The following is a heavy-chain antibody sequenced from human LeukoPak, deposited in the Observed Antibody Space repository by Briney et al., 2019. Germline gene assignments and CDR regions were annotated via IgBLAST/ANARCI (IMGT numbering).Heavy chain of an antibody. J-gene: IGHJ6*04. CDR3: AAEGMDV. V-gene: IGHV3-48*01. CDR2: ISSSRSTI. Sequence: PGGSLRLSCAASGFTFSSYSMNWVRQGPGKGLEWVSYISSSRSTIYYADCVKGRFPVSRDNAKNSLYLQMNRLRAEDTAVYYCAAEGMDVWGKGTTVTVSS. CDR1: GFTFSSYS.